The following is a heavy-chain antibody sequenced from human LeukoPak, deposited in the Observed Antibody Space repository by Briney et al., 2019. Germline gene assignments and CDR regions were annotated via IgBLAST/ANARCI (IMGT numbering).Heavy chain of an antibody. D-gene: IGHD3-9*01. CDR3: ANVASYYDILTGYDRDY. CDR1: GFTFSSYA. Sequence: GSLRLSCAASGFTFSSYAMRWVRQAPGKGLEWVSAISGSGGSTYYADSVKGRFTISRDNSKNTLYLQMNSLRAEDTAVYYCANVASYYDILTGYDRDYWGQGTLVTVSS. CDR2: ISGSGGST. J-gene: IGHJ4*02. V-gene: IGHV3-23*01.